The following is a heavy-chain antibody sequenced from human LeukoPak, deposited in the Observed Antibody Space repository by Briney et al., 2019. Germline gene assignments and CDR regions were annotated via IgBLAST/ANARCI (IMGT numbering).Heavy chain of an antibody. CDR2: ISGSGGST. V-gene: IGHV3-23*01. CDR3: AKVFKWSSRYFDY. D-gene: IGHD2-2*01. J-gene: IGHJ4*02. CDR1: GFTFSSYA. Sequence: PGGSLRLSCAASGFTFSSYAMSWVRQAPGKGLDWVSAISGSGGSTYYAGSVKGRFTISRDNSKNTLYLQMNSLRAEDTAVYYCAKVFKWSSRYFDYWGQGTLVTVSS.